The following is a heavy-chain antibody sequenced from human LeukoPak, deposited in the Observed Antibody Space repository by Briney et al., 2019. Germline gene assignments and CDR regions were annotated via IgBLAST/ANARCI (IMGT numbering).Heavy chain of an antibody. Sequence: ASVKVSCKASGYTFTSYDINWVRQATGQGLEWMGWMNPNSGNPGYAQKFQGRVTMTRNTSISTAYMELSSLRSEDTAVYYCARGAPSTIFGVVTLGGYYMDVWGKGATVTVSS. CDR2: MNPNSGNP. J-gene: IGHJ6*03. CDR1: GYTFTSYD. V-gene: IGHV1-8*01. CDR3: ARGAPSTIFGVVTLGGYYMDV. D-gene: IGHD3-3*01.